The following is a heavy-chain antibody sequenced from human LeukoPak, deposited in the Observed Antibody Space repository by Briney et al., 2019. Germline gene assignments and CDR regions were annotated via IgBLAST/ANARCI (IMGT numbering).Heavy chain of an antibody. CDR1: VFTFSSYS. CDR2: IYSGGST. Sequence: GGSLRLSCAASVFTFSSYSMNCVRQAPGKGLEWVSVIYSGGSTYYADSVKGRFTISRDNSKNTLYLQMNSLRAEDTAMYYCASLNGYVFDYWGQGTLVTVSS. J-gene: IGHJ4*02. CDR3: ASLNGYVFDY. D-gene: IGHD5-12*01. V-gene: IGHV3-66*01.